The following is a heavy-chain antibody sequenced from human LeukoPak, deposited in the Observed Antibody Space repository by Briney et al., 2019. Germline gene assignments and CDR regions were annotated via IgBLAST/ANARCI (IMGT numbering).Heavy chain of an antibody. J-gene: IGHJ2*01. CDR2: IYGGDSET. D-gene: IGHD6-13*01. Sequence: GESLKISCRGSGYSFAKYWIAWVRQMPGKGLEGMGFIYGGDSETKYSPSFQGQVTISVDRSISTAYLQWSSLKASDTAIYYCARGIAAAGPFWYFDFWGRGTLVTVSS. CDR1: GYSFAKYW. V-gene: IGHV5-51*01. CDR3: ARGIAAAGPFWYFDF.